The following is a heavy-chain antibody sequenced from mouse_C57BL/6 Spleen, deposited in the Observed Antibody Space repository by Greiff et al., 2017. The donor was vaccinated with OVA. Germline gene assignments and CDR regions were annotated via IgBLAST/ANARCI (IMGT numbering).Heavy chain of an antibody. CDR3: ARKENYSYFDY. V-gene: IGHV1-52*01. J-gene: IGHJ2*01. D-gene: IGHD2-12*01. Sequence: QVQLQQPGAELVRPGSSVQLSCKASGYTFTSYWMHWVKQRPIQGLEWIGNIDPSDSETHYNQKFKDKATLTVDKSSSTAYMQLSSLTSEDSAVYYCARKENYSYFDYWGQGTTLTVSS. CDR2: IDPSDSET. CDR1: GYTFTSYW.